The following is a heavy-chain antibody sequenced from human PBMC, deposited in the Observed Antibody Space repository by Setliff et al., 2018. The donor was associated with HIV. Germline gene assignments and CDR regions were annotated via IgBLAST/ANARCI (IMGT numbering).Heavy chain of an antibody. CDR1: GFSFSDFW. CDR2: VYSAGTTT. V-gene: IGHV3-74*01. CDR3: GRDKSGPGDQVEY. Sequence: PGGSLRLSCAASGFSFSDFWMHWVRQVPGKGLAWVSRVYSAGTTTTYADSVKGRFTISRDNGKNTLYLQMHSLSVEDSAVYYCGRDKSGPGDQVEYWGQGTQVTVSS. D-gene: IGHD7-27*01. J-gene: IGHJ4*01.